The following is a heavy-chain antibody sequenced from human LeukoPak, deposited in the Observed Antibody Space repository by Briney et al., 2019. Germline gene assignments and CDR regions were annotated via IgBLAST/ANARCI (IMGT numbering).Heavy chain of an antibody. CDR1: AGSISSGSYY. CDR3: AREIYGDYGAFDY. Sequence: SETLSLTYTLAAGSISSGSYYWSWIRQPAGNGLEWIGPIYISASTNYNPSLTSRVPISVDPSKNQFSLKLCSVTAAGTAVYYCAREIYGDYGAFDYWGQGTLVTVSS. D-gene: IGHD4-17*01. CDR2: IYISAST. V-gene: IGHV4-61*02. J-gene: IGHJ4*02.